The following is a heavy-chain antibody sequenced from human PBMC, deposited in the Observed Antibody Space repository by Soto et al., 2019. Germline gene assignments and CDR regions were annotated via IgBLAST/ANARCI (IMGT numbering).Heavy chain of an antibody. Sequence: WTLIRQPPGTGLEWVGYVYYTGSTSYNPSLRGRATISLDRSKNQFSLKLTSVTIADTAVYYCTRSSTGYAFDIWGQGTMVTVSS. V-gene: IGHV4-59*01. CDR3: TRSSTGYAFDI. D-gene: IGHD2-8*02. J-gene: IGHJ3*02. CDR2: VYYTGST.